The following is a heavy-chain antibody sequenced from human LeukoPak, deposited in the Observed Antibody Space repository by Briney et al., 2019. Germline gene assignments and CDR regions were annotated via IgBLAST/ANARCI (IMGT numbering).Heavy chain of an antibody. V-gene: IGHV4-59*08. CDR3: ARSDQVGTFDY. Sequence: SETLSLTCTVSGGSISSYYWSWIRQPPGKGLEWIGYIYYSGSANYNPSLKSRVTISVDTSKNQFSLKLSSVTAADTAVYYCARSDQVGTFDYWGQGTLVTVSS. CDR1: GGSISSYY. D-gene: IGHD1-26*01. CDR2: IYYSGSA. J-gene: IGHJ4*02.